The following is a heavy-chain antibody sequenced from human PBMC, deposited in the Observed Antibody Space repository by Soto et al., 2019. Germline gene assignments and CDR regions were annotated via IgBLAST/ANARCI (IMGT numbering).Heavy chain of an antibody. D-gene: IGHD3-9*01. CDR1: GGNFRSEA. CDR2: IIPMFSTP. Sequence: QVQLEQSGAEVKKHGSSVKVSCKASGGNFRSEAISWVRQAPAHGLAWMGRIIPMFSTPQSAPELQGRVTIIADESTTTVYIEMRGLTYGDTAVYYCARAQSSDILTAGDHPFDVWGQGTWVTVSS. V-gene: IGHV1-69*18. J-gene: IGHJ6*02. CDR3: ARAQSSDILTAGDHPFDV.